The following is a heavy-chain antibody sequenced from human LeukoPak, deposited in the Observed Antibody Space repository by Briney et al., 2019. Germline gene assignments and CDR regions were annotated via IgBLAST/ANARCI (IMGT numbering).Heavy chain of an antibody. V-gene: IGHV4-39*07. Sequence: SGTLSLTCTVSGASISSTSYYWGWIRQPPGKGLEWIGSISYSGSNYYNPSLKSRVTMSMDTSKNQFSLKLTSVTAADTAVYYCARGVATKYWGQGTLVIVSS. CDR3: ARGVATKY. CDR1: GASISSTSYY. CDR2: ISYSGSN. D-gene: IGHD5-12*01. J-gene: IGHJ4*02.